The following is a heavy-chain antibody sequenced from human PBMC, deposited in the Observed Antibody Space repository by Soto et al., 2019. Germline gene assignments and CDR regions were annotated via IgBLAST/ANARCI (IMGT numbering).Heavy chain of an antibody. D-gene: IGHD3-3*01. J-gene: IGHJ6*02. V-gene: IGHV1-18*04. CDR3: ARGPNDFSSGAYYYFAVDV. CDR2: ISPYNDNA. CDR1: GYTFTNNG. Sequence: QVQLVQSGAEVKKPGASVKVSCKASGYTFTNNGITWVRQAPGQGLEWMGWISPYNDNANNAQKFQGRITMTTDTSTSTAYMELRSLRSDDTAVYYCARGPNDFSSGAYYYFAVDVWGQGTTVTVSS.